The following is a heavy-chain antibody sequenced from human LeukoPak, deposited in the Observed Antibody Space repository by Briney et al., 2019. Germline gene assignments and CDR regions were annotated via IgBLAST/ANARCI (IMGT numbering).Heavy chain of an antibody. Sequence: GESLKISCKGSGYSFTTYWIAWVRQMPGKGLEWMGLIYPGDSDIRYSPSFQGQVTISADKSITTAYLQWSSLKASDTAMYYCARHGGTYAYDYWGPGTLVTVSS. CDR3: ARHGGTYAYDY. J-gene: IGHJ4*02. CDR2: IYPGDSDI. D-gene: IGHD5-12*01. CDR1: GYSFTTYW. V-gene: IGHV5-51*01.